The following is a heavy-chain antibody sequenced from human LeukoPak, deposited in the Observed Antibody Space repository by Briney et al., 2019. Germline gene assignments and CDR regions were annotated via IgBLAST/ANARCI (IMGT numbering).Heavy chain of an antibody. J-gene: IGHJ4*02. CDR2: ISSSSSYI. CDR3: ARDALAARRPYYFDY. V-gene: IGHV3-21*01. CDR1: GFTFDDYA. Sequence: PGGSLRLSCAASGFTFDDYAMNWVRQAPGKGLEWVSSISSSSSYIYYADSVKGRFTISRDNAKNSLYLQMNSLRAEDTAVYYCARDALAARRPYYFDYWGQGTLVTVSS. D-gene: IGHD6-6*01.